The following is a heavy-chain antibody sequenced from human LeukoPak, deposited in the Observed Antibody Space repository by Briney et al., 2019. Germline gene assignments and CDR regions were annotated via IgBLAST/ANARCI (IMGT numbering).Heavy chain of an antibody. V-gene: IGHV3-64*02. CDR1: GFTFTTFS. J-gene: IGHJ4*02. Sequence: GGSLRLSCAAAGFTFTTFSMHWVRQAPGKGLEYVSGISRNGETTYYGESVKGRFTISRDNSKDTVYLQMGSLRSEDSGVYYCARGRGDISARPFFDCRGGQGSPVTVSS. CDR2: ISRNGETT. CDR3: ARGRGDISARPFFDCR. D-gene: IGHD3/OR15-3a*01.